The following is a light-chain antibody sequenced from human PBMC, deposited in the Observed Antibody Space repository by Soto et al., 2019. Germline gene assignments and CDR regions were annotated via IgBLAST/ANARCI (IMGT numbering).Light chain of an antibody. V-gene: IGKV3-11*01. J-gene: IGKJ4*01. Sequence: EIVLTQSPATLSVSPGGRATLSCRASQSVSSYLASYQQVPGQAPTLLIYDAAYSAAGIPARFIGSGAGTDFTLTISSREPEEFSAYYCHQRSNRPPLTFGGGTKVDI. CDR2: DAA. CDR1: QSVSSY. CDR3: HQRSNRPPLT.